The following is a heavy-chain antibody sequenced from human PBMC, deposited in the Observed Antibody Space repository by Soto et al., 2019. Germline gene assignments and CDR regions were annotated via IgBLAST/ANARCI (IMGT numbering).Heavy chain of an antibody. CDR3: AKDRRSSWSFDY. V-gene: IGHV3-30*18. D-gene: IGHD6-13*01. CDR1: GFTFSNYG. J-gene: IGHJ4*02. CDR2: ISYDGSNK. Sequence: GGSLRLSCAASGFTFSNYGMHWVRQAPGKGLEWVAVISYDGSNKCYADSVKGRFTVSRDNSKNTLYLQMNSLRVEDTAVYYCAKDRRSSWSFDYWGQGSLVTVSS.